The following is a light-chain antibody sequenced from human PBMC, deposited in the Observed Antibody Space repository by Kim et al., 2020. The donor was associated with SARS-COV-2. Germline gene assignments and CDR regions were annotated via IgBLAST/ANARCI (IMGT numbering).Light chain of an antibody. CDR3: ATWDDTLSGPGV. J-gene: IGLJ3*02. V-gene: IGLV1-47*01. CDR1: TPIIGSDD. CDR2: RNT. Sequence: RVTISCSGSTPIIGSDDVYWYQQLPGTAPKLLIYRNTKRPSGVPDRFSGSKSGTSASLAISGLRSEDEADYYCATWDDTLSGPGVFGGGTQLTVL.